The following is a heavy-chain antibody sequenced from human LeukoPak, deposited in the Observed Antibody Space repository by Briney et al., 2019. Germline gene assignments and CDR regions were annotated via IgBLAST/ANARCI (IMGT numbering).Heavy chain of an antibody. CDR3: ASNVVVTGTGWFDP. CDR2: INHSGST. Sequence: SETLSPTCAVYGGSFSDYYWSWIRQPPGKGLEWIGEINHSGSTNYNPSLKSRVTISVDTSKNQFSLKLSSVTAADTAVYYCASNVVVTGTGWFDPWGQGTLVTVSS. CDR1: GGSFSDYY. V-gene: IGHV4-34*01. J-gene: IGHJ5*02. D-gene: IGHD2-2*01.